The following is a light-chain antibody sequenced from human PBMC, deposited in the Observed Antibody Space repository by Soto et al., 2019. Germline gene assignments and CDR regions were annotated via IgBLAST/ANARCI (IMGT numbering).Light chain of an antibody. V-gene: IGKV3-11*01. CDR1: QNIANY. CDR2: DAS. J-gene: IGKJ2*01. Sequence: DIVLTQSPATLSLSRGERATLSCRASQNIANYVAWYQQRPGQAPRLLIYDASTRATGIPARLSGSGSGTDFTLTISSLEPEDVAVYYCQQRSNWPPYTFGQGTKVDIK. CDR3: QQRSNWPPYT.